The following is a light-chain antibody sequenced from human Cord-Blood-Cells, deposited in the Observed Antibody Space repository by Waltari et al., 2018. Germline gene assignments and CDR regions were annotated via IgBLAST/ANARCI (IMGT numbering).Light chain of an antibody. J-gene: IGKJ4*01. V-gene: IGKV1-39*01. CDR3: QQSYSTLT. CDR2: AAS. Sequence: DIQMTQSPSSQSAAMGDRITITCRASQSISSYLNWYQQKPGKAPKLLIYAASSLQSGVPSRFSGSGSGTDFTLTISSLQPEDFATYYCQQSYSTLTFGGGTKVEIK. CDR1: QSISSY.